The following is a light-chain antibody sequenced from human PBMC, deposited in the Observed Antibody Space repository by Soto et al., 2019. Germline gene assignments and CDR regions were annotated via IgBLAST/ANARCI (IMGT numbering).Light chain of an antibody. CDR2: EVN. J-gene: IGLJ1*01. V-gene: IGLV2-8*01. CDR1: SSDVGGYNY. CDR3: SSYAGSNNLF. Sequence: QSSLTQPPSAFASPGQSVTISCTGTSSDVGGYNYVSWYQHHPGKAPKLMIYEVNKRPSADPDRFSSSKSGNTASLTVSELQAEDEDDYYCSSYAGSNNLFFGTGTKVTDL.